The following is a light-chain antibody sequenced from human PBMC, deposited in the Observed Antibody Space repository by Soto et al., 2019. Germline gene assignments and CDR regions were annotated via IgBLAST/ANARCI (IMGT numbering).Light chain of an antibody. Sequence: QLVLTQSSSASASLGPSVKLTCTLSSGHNNHIIAWHQQQPGKAPRFLMKLEGSGSYNKGSGVPDRFSGSSSGADRYLTISNLQSEDEADYYCETWDSNTRVFGGGTKLTVL. CDR3: ETWDSNTRV. CDR1: SGHNNHI. J-gene: IGLJ3*02. CDR2: LEGSGSY. V-gene: IGLV4-60*03.